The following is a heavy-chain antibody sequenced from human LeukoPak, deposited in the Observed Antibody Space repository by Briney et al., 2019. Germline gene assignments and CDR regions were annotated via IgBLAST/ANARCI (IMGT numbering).Heavy chain of an antibody. CDR1: GFTFSSYE. V-gene: IGHV3-48*03. CDR3: ARHLSGVTGYTYGRGIDY. J-gene: IGHJ4*02. D-gene: IGHD5-18*01. CDR2: ISSSGSTI. Sequence: GGSLRLSCAASGFTFSSYEMNWVRQAPGKGLEWVSYISSSGSTIYYADSVKGRFTISRDNAKTSLYLQMNSLRAEDTAMYYCARHLSGVTGYTYGRGIDYWGQGTLVTVSS.